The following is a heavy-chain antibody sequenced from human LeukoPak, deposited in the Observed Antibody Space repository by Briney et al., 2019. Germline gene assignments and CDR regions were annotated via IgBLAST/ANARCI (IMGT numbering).Heavy chain of an antibody. CDR2: IYTSGST. V-gene: IGHV4-4*07. D-gene: IGHD3-9*01. CDR3: ARAGYDYDILTGYSPYMDV. CDR1: GASISSYY. J-gene: IGHJ6*03. Sequence: SETLSLTCTVSGASISSYYGSWIRQPAGKGLEWIGRIYTSGSTNYNPSLKSRVTMSVDTSKNQFSLKLSSVTAADTAVYYCARAGYDYDILTGYSPYMDVWGKGTTVTISS.